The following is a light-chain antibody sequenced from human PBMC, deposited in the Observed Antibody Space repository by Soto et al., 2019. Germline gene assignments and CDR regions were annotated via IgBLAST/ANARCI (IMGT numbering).Light chain of an antibody. Sequence: EIVLTQSPGTLSLSPGDTATLSCRASQAVRRSQLAWYQQKPGQAPSLLIYAASARATGIPDRFSGSGSGKDFTLTISRLQPEDFAVYFCQQYDTSWTFGQGTKVEIK. J-gene: IGKJ1*01. CDR2: AAS. CDR3: QQYDTSWT. V-gene: IGKV3-20*01. CDR1: QAVRRSQ.